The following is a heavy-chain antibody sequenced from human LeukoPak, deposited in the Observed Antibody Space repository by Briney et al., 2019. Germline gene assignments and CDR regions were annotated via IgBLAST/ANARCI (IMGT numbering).Heavy chain of an antibody. CDR2: INPNSGNT. D-gene: IGHD3-10*01. CDR3: ARKYYYGSGSYSRFDP. V-gene: IGHV1-8*02. Sequence: ASVKVSCKASGYTFTGYYMHWVRQAPGQGLEWMGWINPNSGNTGYAQKFQGRVTMTRNTSISTAYMELSSLRSEDTAVYYCARKYYYGSGSYSRFDPWGQGTLVTVSS. J-gene: IGHJ5*02. CDR1: GYTFTGYY.